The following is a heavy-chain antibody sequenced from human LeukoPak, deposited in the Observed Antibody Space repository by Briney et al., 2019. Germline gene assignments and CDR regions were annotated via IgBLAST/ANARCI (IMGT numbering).Heavy chain of an antibody. V-gene: IGHV1-18*01. Sequence: ASVNVSYKASGYTFTIYGISWAPQAPGQGLEWMGWISAYNGNTNYAQKLQGRVTMTTGTSTSTAYMEVRSLRSDDTAVYYCARDAYASGSYYYPWFDPWGQGTLVTVSS. CDR2: ISAYNGNT. J-gene: IGHJ5*02. D-gene: IGHD3-10*01. CDR1: GYTFTIYG. CDR3: ARDAYASGSYYYPWFDP.